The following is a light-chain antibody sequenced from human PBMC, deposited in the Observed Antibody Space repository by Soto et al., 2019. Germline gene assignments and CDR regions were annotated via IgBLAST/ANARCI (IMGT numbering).Light chain of an antibody. Sequence: EIVMTQSPATLPVSPGERATLSCRASQSISTNLAWYQPKPGQAPRLLISGASTRATGIPARFSASGSGTDYTLTITTLPSEDFPVYFCQQYNNWPPMHTFRQGTKLEI. CDR2: GAS. J-gene: IGKJ2*01. V-gene: IGKV3-15*01. CDR3: QQYNNWPPMHT. CDR1: QSISTN.